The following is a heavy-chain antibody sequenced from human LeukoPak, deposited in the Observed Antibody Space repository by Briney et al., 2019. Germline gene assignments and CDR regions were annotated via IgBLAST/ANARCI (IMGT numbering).Heavy chain of an antibody. CDR1: GFSFSSYL. D-gene: IGHD3-22*01. V-gene: IGHV3-7*01. CDR3: ASSHDSSGND. Sequence: GSLRLSCVASGFSFSSYLMAWVRQAPGKGLGWLANIKYNGTHKFYADSVKGRFTISRDNAKNSLFLEMNGLRADDTAVYFCASSHDSSGNDWGQGTLVTVSS. J-gene: IGHJ4*02. CDR2: IKYNGTHK.